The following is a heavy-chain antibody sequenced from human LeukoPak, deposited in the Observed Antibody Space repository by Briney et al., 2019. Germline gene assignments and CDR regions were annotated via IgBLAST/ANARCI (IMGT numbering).Heavy chain of an antibody. CDR2: ISSSGSTI. CDR1: GFTSSSYE. Sequence: GGSLRLSCAASGFTSSSYEMNWVRQAPGKGLEWVSYISSSGSTIYYADSVKGRFTISRDNAKNSLYLQMNSLRVEDTAVYYCAELGITMIGGVWGKGTTVTISS. D-gene: IGHD3-10*02. J-gene: IGHJ6*04. CDR3: AELGITMIGGV. V-gene: IGHV3-48*03.